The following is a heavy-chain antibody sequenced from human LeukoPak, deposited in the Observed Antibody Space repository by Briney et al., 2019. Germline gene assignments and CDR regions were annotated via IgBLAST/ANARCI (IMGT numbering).Heavy chain of an antibody. J-gene: IGHJ5*01. CDR1: GDGFSLYY. V-gene: IGHV4-4*07. CDR2: VYPSGGA. D-gene: IGHD1-1*01. CDR3: ARVLGVNDKYFDS. Sequence: PSETLSLTCNVSGDGFSLYYWSWIRQPAGKGLEGIGRVYPSGGANYNYSLRSRVTLSVDSSKNQVFLRLTSVTVADTAVYYCARVLGVNDKYFDSWGQGTPVTVSS.